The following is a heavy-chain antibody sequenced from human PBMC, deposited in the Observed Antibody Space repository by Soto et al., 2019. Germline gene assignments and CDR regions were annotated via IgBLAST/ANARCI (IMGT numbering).Heavy chain of an antibody. D-gene: IGHD1-20*01. CDR1: GGTFNTYT. CDR3: ASLNNWISGDGRIDV. V-gene: IGHV1-69*01. J-gene: IGHJ6*02. Sequence: QVQLVQSGAEVNKPGSSVKVSCKASGGTFNTYTISWVRQVPGQGLEWMGGIMPLYAKPTYAQTFQGRLMIAADEHTNTVYMELSSLRSEDTALYYCASLNNWISGDGRIDVWGRGTAVSVSS. CDR2: IMPLYAKP.